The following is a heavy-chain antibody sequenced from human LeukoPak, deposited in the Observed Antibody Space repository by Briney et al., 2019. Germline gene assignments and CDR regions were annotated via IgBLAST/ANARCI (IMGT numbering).Heavy chain of an antibody. J-gene: IGHJ4*02. CDR1: GFTFSSYG. CDR3: AKDRYYYDSSAYDY. CDR2: IRYDGSNK. Sequence: GGSLRLSCAASGFTFSSYGMHWVRQAPGKGLEWVAFIRYDGSNKYYADSVKGRFTISRDNSKNTLYLQMNSLRAEDTAVDYCAKDRYYYDSSAYDYWGQGTLVTVSS. V-gene: IGHV3-30*02. D-gene: IGHD3-22*01.